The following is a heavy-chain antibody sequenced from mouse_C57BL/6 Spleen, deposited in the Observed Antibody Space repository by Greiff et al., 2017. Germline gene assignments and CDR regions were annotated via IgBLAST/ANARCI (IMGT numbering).Heavy chain of an antibody. CDR2: ISYDGSN. Sequence: EVKLQESGPGLVKPSQSLSLTCSVTGYSITSGYYWNWIRQFPGNKLEWMGYISYDGSNNYNPSLKNRISITRDPSKNQFFLKLNSVTTEDTATYYCARGRELLWSYWGQGTLVTVSA. CDR3: ARGRELLWSY. J-gene: IGHJ3*01. D-gene: IGHD2-1*01. V-gene: IGHV3-6*01. CDR1: GYSITSGYY.